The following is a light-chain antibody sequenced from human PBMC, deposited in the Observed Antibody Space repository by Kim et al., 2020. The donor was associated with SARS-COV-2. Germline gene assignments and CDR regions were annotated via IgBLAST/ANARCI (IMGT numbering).Light chain of an antibody. V-gene: IGKV2-30*01. J-gene: IGKJ4*01. CDR3: MYGTHRLPTFT. Sequence: DVIMTQSPLSLPVTLGQPASISCRSSHSLVFSDGKTYLNWFHQRPSQSPRRLIYKVSNRDSEVPDRSSCSGSGTGFTLKISRVEAEDVGVYYCMYGTHRLPTFTFGGGTKVDIK. CDR1: HSLVFSDGKTY. CDR2: KVS.